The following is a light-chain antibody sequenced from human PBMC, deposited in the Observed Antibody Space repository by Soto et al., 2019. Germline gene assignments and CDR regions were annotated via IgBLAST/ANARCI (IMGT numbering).Light chain of an antibody. Sequence: QSVLTQPPSASGAPGQTVTISCTGTSSDVGGYNYVSWYQQHPGKAPKLMIYEVSNRPSGVSNRFSGSKSGNTASLTISGLQAEDEADYYCSSYTPSITYVFGTGTKVTVL. J-gene: IGLJ1*01. CDR1: SSDVGGYNY. CDR3: SSYTPSITYV. V-gene: IGLV2-14*01. CDR2: EVS.